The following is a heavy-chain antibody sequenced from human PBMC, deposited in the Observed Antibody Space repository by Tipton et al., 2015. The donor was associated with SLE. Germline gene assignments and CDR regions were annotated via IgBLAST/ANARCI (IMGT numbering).Heavy chain of an antibody. V-gene: IGHV3-21*01. Sequence: GSLRLSCAASGFTFSSYSMNWVRQAPGKGLEWVSSISSSSSYIYYADSVKGRFTISRDNAKNSLYLQMNSLRAEDTAVYYCARGQFKEGYFDYWGQGTLVTVSS. J-gene: IGHJ4*02. CDR1: GFTFSSYS. CDR2: ISSSSSYI. CDR3: ARGQFKEGYFDY.